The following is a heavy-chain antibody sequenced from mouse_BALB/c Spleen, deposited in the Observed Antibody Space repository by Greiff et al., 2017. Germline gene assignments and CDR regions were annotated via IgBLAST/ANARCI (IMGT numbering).Heavy chain of an antibody. V-gene: IGHV5-12-1*01. CDR3: ARHGGITTGAMDY. D-gene: IGHD2-4*01. CDR1: GFAFSSYD. Sequence: DVMLVESGGGLVKPGGSLKLSCAASGFAFSSYDMSWVRQTPEKRLEWVAYISSGGGSTYYPDTVKGRFTISRDNAKNTLYLQMSSLKSEDTAMYYCARHGGITTGAMDYWGQGTSVTVSS. J-gene: IGHJ4*01. CDR2: ISSGGGST.